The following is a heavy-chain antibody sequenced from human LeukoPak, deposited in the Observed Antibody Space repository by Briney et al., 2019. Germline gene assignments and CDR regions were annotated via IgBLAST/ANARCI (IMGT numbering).Heavy chain of an antibody. J-gene: IGHJ4*02. CDR2: IKQDGSEK. CDR3: ARDGRPLDY. Sequence: PGGSLRLSCAAPGFTFSSYWMSWVRQAPGKGLEWVANIKQDGSEKYYVDSVKGRFTISRDNAKNSLYLQMNSLRAEDTAVYYCARDGRPLDYWGQGTLVTVSS. CDR1: GFTFSSYW. D-gene: IGHD1-26*01. V-gene: IGHV3-7*01.